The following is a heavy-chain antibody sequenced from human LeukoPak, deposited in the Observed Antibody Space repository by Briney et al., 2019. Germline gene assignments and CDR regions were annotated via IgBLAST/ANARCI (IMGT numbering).Heavy chain of an antibody. D-gene: IGHD4-23*01. V-gene: IGHV1-69*02. CDR2: IIPILGIA. CDR1: GGTFSSYT. J-gene: IGHJ4*02. Sequence: SVKVSCKASGGTFSSYTISWVRQAPGQGLEWMGRIIPILGIANYAQRFQGRVTITADKSTSTAYMELSSLRSEDTAGYYCATRGSYGGPNLDYWGQGTLVTVSS. CDR3: ATRGSYGGPNLDY.